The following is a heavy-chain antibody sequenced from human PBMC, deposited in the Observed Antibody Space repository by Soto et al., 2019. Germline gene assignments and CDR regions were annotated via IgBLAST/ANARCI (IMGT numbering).Heavy chain of an antibody. CDR2: ISGSGDAT. CDR3: AKVRGHYYYGMDV. D-gene: IGHD3-10*01. CDR1: GFTFNDYA. J-gene: IGHJ6*02. Sequence: VQLLESGGGLVQPGGSLRLSCVASGFTFNDYAMNWVRQAPGKGLEWVSGISGSGDATYYAGSLKGRFTISRDISKNTLYLQMNSLRAEDTAVYYCAKVRGHYYYGMDVWGQGTTVTVSS. V-gene: IGHV3-23*01.